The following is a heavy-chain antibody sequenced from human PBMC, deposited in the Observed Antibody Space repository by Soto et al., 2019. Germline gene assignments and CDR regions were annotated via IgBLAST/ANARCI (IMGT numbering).Heavy chain of an antibody. J-gene: IGHJ5*02. D-gene: IGHD6-6*01. V-gene: IGHV3-23*01. CDR3: AKDPYLTARPTIGFDP. CDR2: ISGSGGST. Sequence: GGSLRLSCAASGFTFSSYAMSWVRQAPGKGLEWVSAISGSGGSTYYADSVKGRFTISRDNSKNTLYLQMNSLRAEDTAVYYCAKDPYLTARPTIGFDPWGQGTLVTVSA. CDR1: GFTFSSYA.